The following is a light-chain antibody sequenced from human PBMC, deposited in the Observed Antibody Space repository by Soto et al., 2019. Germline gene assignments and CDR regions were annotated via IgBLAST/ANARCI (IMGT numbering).Light chain of an antibody. CDR1: SSDVGGYNF. CDR2: DVS. CDR3: SSYAGSKILV. J-gene: IGLJ3*02. V-gene: IGLV2-8*01. Sequence: QSALTQPPSASGSPGQSVTISCTGTSSDVGGYNFVSWYQHHTCKAPKLMIYDVSQRPSGVPDRSSGSNSANTSGLIVSGLQAEDEADYYCSSYAGSKILVFGGGTKLTVL.